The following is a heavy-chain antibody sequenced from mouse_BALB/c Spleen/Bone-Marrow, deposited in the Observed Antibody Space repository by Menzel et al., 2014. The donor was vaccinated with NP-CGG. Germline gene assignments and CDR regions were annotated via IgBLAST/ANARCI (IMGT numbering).Heavy chain of an antibody. D-gene: IGHD2-3*01. CDR1: GFTFXDYY. J-gene: IGHJ3*01. CDR3: ARPLYDGYYVAY. Sequence: DVKLVESGGGLVQPGGSLKLSCATSGFTFXDYYMYWVRQTPEKRLEWVAYISNGGGSTYYPDTVKGRFTISRDNAKNTLYLQMSRLKSEDTAMYYCARPLYDGYYVAYWGQGTLVTVSA. CDR2: ISNGGGST. V-gene: IGHV5-12*02.